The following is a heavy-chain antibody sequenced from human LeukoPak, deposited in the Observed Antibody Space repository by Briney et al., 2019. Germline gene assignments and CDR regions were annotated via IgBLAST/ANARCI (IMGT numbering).Heavy chain of an antibody. CDR3: ARPYYYGSGSKTDAFDI. J-gene: IGHJ3*02. CDR1: GFTFYNYG. D-gene: IGHD3-10*01. CDR2: ISGSGGST. V-gene: IGHV3-21*01. Sequence: GGSLRLSCAVSGFTFYNYGMSWVRQAPGKGLEWVSAISGSGGSTYYADSVKGRFTVSRDNAKNSLYLQMNSLRAEDTAVYYCARPYYYGSGSKTDAFDIWGQGTMVTVSS.